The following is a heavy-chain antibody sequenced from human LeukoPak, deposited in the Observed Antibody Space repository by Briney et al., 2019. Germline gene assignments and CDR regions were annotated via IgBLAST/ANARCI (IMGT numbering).Heavy chain of an antibody. CDR1: GGSISSGSYY. CDR3: ARDRYGSSYRFDP. CDR2: IYSSGST. Sequence: SQTLSLTCTVSGGSISSGSYYWSWIRQPAGKGLEWIGRIYSSGSTNYNPSLKSRVTISVDTSKNQFSLKLRSVTAADTAVYYCARDRYGSSYRFDPWGQGTLVTVSS. J-gene: IGHJ5*02. D-gene: IGHD6-13*01. V-gene: IGHV4-61*02.